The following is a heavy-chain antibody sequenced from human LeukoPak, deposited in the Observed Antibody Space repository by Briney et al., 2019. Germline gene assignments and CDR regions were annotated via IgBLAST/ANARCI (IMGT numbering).Heavy chain of an antibody. CDR3: AKTYYDILTGYSPLDY. D-gene: IGHD3-9*01. CDR1: GFTLDDYS. J-gene: IGHJ4*02. V-gene: IGHV3-9*01. Sequence: GRSLRLSCAPSGFTLDDYSTLWVRQAPGKALEWVLGNRWNSGSIGYADSVKGRFTISRDNAKNSLYLQMDSLRAEDTALYYCAKTYYDILTGYSPLDYWGQGTLVTVSS. CDR2: NRWNSGSI.